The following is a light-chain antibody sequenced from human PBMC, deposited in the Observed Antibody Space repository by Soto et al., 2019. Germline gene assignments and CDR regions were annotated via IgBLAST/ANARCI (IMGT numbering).Light chain of an antibody. CDR3: QQYYDTPLT. V-gene: IGKV4-1*01. Sequence: DIVMTQSPDSLAVSLGERATINCKSSQSILFNSNNRNYLAWYQQKPGQPPKLLIYWASTRESGVPDRFGGSGSRTDFTLTISSLQAEDVAVYYCQQYYDTPLTFGGGTKVEIK. J-gene: IGKJ4*01. CDR2: WAS. CDR1: QSILFNSNNRNY.